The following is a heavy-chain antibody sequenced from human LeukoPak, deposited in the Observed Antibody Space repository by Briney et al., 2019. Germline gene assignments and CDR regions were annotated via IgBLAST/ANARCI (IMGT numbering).Heavy chain of an antibody. CDR1: GFTFSSYA. D-gene: IGHD6-19*01. J-gene: IGHJ4*02. CDR3: AKDRGIAVAGTFYY. V-gene: IGHV3-23*01. Sequence: GGSLRLSCAASGFTFSSYAMSWIRQAPGKGLEWVSAISGSGGSTYYADSVKGRFTISRDNSKNTLYLQMNSLRAEDTAVYYCAKDRGIAVAGTFYYWGQGTLVTVSS. CDR2: ISGSGGST.